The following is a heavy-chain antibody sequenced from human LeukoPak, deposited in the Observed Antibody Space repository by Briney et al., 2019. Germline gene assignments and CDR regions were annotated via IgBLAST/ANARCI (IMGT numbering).Heavy chain of an antibody. D-gene: IGHD3-10*01. Sequence: WIRQPPGKGLEWMGIIYPGDSDTRYSPSFQGQVTISADKSISTAYLQWSSLKASDTAMYYCARHQGYYGPYYYYGMDVWGQGTTVTVSS. V-gene: IGHV5-51*01. CDR2: IYPGDSDT. CDR3: ARHQGYYGPYYYYGMDV. J-gene: IGHJ6*02.